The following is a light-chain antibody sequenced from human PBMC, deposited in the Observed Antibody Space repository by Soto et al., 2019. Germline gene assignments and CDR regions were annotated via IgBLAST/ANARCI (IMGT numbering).Light chain of an antibody. Sequence: QSALTQPASVSGSPGQSITISCTGTSSDVGDYPYVSWYQQHPGKVPKLLIYEVTNRPSGVSGRFSGSKSENTASLTISGLQAEDEADYYCSSYSRTNTLVFGSGTKVTVL. CDR1: SSDVGDYPY. V-gene: IGLV2-14*01. CDR2: EVT. J-gene: IGLJ1*01. CDR3: SSYSRTNTLV.